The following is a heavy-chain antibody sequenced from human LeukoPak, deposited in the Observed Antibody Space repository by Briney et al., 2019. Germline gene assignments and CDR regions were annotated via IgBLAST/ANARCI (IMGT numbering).Heavy chain of an antibody. CDR1: GFTFSSYW. J-gene: IGHJ4*02. CDR2: INSDGSST. D-gene: IGHD3-22*01. V-gene: IGHV3-74*01. Sequence: GGSLRLSCAASGFTFSSYWMHWVRQAPGKGLVWVSRINSDGSSTSYADSVKGRFTISRDNAKNTLYLQMNSLRAEDTAVYYCARGPYYYDSSGYYFHWGQGTLVSVSS. CDR3: ARGPYYYDSSGYYFH.